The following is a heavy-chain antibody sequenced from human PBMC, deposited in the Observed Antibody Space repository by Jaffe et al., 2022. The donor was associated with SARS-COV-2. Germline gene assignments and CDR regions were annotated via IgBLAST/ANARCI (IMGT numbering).Heavy chain of an antibody. CDR1: GGSISSGSYY. CDR2: IYTSGST. CDR3: ARAGGSNPDLYYFDY. Sequence: QVQLQESGPGLVKPSQTLSLTCTVSGGSISSGSYYWSWIRQPAGKGLEWIGRIYTSGSTNYNPSLKSRVTISVDTSKNQFSLKLSSVTAADTAVYYCARAGGSNPDLYYFDYWGQGTLVTVSS. D-gene: IGHD3-16*01. J-gene: IGHJ4*02. V-gene: IGHV4-61*02.